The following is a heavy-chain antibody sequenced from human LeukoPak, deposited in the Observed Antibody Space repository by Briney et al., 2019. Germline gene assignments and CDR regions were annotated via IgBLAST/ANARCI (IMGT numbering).Heavy chain of an antibody. CDR3: ARDPSVLLWFGELDY. D-gene: IGHD3-10*01. CDR1: GFTVSSNY. Sequence: PGGSLRLSCAASGFTVSSNYMSWVRQAPGKGLEWVSVIYSGGSTYYADSVKGRFTISRDNAKNSLYLQMNSLRAEDTAVYYCARDPSVLLWFGELDYWGQGTLVTVSS. V-gene: IGHV3-53*01. J-gene: IGHJ4*02. CDR2: IYSGGST.